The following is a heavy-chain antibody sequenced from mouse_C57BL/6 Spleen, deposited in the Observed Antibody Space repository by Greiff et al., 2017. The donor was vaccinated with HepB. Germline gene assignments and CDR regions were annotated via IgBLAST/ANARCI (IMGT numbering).Heavy chain of an antibody. J-gene: IGHJ2*01. CDR1: GYAFSSYW. CDR3: ARWGTTVDFDY. Sequence: QVQLKESGAELVKPGASVKISCKASGYAFSSYWMNWVKQRPGKGLEWIGQIYPGDGDTNYNGKFKGKATLTADKSSSTAYMQLSSLTSEDSAVYFCARWGTTVDFDYWGQGTTLTVSS. D-gene: IGHD1-1*01. V-gene: IGHV1-80*01. CDR2: IYPGDGDT.